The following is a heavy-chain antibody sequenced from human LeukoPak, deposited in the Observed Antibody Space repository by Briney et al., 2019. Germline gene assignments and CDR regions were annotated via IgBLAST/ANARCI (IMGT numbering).Heavy chain of an antibody. J-gene: IGHJ4*02. CDR2: INPNSGGT. D-gene: IGHD3-10*01. CDR1: GYTFTGYY. Sequence: ASVKVSCKASGYTFTGYYMHWVRQAPGQGLEWMGWINPNSGGTNYAQKFQGRVTMTRDTSISTAYMELSRLRSEDTAVYYCARGAVRGVIITDIDYWGQGTLVTVSS. V-gene: IGHV1-2*02. CDR3: ARGAVRGVIITDIDY.